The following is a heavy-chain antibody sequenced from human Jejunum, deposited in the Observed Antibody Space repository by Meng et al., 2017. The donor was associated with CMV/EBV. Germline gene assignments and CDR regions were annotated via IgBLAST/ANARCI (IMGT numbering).Heavy chain of an antibody. CDR2: ISSDTI. D-gene: IGHD1-26*01. V-gene: IGHV3-48*04. CDR3: ARDAQAIGTYATLDY. Sequence: ASGLTFGSNNMNWVRQAPGKGLEWISYISSDTISYKDYVKGRFTISRDNAKNSLYLQMTSLRAEDTAVYYCARDAQAIGTYATLDYWGQGALVTVSS. CDR1: GLTFGSNN. J-gene: IGHJ4*02.